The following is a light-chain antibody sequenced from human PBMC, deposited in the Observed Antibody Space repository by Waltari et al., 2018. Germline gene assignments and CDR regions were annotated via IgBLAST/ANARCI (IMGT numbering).Light chain of an antibody. V-gene: IGKV3-11*01. Sequence: EIVFTQSPATLSLSPGERAPLSCRASQSVISYLAWYQQKPGQAPRLLIYDASNRATGIPARFSGSGSGTDFTLTISSLEPEDFAVYYCQPRSNWVFTLGPGTKVDIK. CDR3: QPRSNWVFT. J-gene: IGKJ3*01. CDR2: DAS. CDR1: QSVISY.